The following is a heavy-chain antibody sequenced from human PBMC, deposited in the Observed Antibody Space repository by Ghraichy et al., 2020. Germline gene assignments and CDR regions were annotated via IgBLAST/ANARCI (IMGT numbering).Heavy chain of an antibody. Sequence: SGPTLVKPTQTLTLTCTFSGFSLSTSGVGVGWIRQPPGKALEWLALIYWDDDKRYSPSLKSRLTITKDTSKNQVVLTMTNMDPVDTATYYCAHNYLPGDYVWGSYRYTESVGLHYFDYWGQGTLVTVSS. CDR2: IYWDDDK. V-gene: IGHV2-5*02. CDR3: AHNYLPGDYVWGSYRYTESVGLHYFDY. CDR1: GFSLSTSGVG. J-gene: IGHJ4*02. D-gene: IGHD3-16*02.